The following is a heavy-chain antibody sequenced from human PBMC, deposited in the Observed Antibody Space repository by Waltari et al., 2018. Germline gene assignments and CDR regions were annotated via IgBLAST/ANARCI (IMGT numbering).Heavy chain of an antibody. CDR3: ASGARWLLLV. CDR1: GYTFTRYG. J-gene: IGHJ4*02. D-gene: IGHD5-12*01. CDR2: ISTDNGKT. Sequence: QVQLVQSGPEVKKPGASVKVSCKPSGYTFTRYGISWVRQAPGQGLEWMGWISTDNGKTTYTQKFKDRVTMTTDTSTGTAFMELRSLRFDDTAVYYCASGARWLLLVWGQGTLVTVSS. V-gene: IGHV1-18*01.